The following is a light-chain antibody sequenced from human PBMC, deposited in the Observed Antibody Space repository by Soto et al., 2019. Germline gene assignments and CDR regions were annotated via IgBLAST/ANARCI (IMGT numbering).Light chain of an antibody. Sequence: AIRMTQSPSSFSASTGDRVTITCRASQGISSYLAWYQQKPGKAPKLLIYAASTLQSGGPSRFSGSGSGTDFTLTISCLQSEDFATYYCQQYYSYPGLTFGGGTKVEIK. V-gene: IGKV1-8*01. J-gene: IGKJ4*01. CDR3: QQYYSYPGLT. CDR1: QGISSY. CDR2: AAS.